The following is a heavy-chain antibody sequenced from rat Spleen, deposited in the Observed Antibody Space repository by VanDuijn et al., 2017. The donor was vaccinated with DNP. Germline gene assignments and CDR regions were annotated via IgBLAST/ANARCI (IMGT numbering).Heavy chain of an antibody. V-gene: IGHV5-7*01. CDR1: GFTFSDHN. Sequence: EVQLVESGGGLVQPGRSLKLSCGASGFTFSDHNMAWVRQAPKKGLEWVATISYDGSSTYYRDSVKGRFIISRNNAKSTLYLQMDSLRSDDTATYYCAGRPPPTRGPFD. CDR3: AGRPPPTRGPFD. J-gene: IGHJ2*01. D-gene: IGHD1-4*01. CDR2: ISYDGSST.